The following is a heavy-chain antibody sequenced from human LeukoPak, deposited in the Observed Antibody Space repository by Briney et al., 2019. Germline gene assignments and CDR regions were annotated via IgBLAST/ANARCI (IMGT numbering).Heavy chain of an antibody. CDR2: ISHNGGSS. CDR3: ARVGEVNYFDY. D-gene: IGHD3-16*01. Sequence: GGSLRLSCAASGFTFSRYSMHWVRQAPGKGLEYVSAISHNGGSSYSADSVKGRFTISRDDSKYKLYLQMGRLRADDMAVYHCARVGEVNYFDYWGQGTLVTVSS. CDR1: GFTFSRYS. V-gene: IGHV3-64*02. J-gene: IGHJ4*02.